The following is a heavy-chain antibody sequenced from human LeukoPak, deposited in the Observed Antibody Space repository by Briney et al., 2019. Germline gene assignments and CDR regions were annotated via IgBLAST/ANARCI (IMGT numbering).Heavy chain of an antibody. CDR3: AKGGKWDVTPFDY. CDR1: GFTFTSYS. D-gene: IGHD1-26*01. J-gene: IGHJ4*02. V-gene: IGHV3-23*01. Sequence: GGSLRLSCAASGFTFTSYSMNWVRQAPGKGLEWVSAISGGGGSTYYADSVKGRFTISRDNSKSTLYLQVNSLRAEDTAVYYCAKGGKWDVTPFDYWGQGTLVTVSS. CDR2: ISGGGGST.